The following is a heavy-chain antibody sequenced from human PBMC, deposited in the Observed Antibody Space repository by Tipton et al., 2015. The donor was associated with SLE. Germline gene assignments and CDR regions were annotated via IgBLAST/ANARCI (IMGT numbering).Heavy chain of an antibody. V-gene: IGHV4-61*02. Sequence: TLSLTCTVSGGSIRSGDYYWGWIRQPAGKGLEWIGRIYTGGNTKYNPSLESRVTLSVDASKDQFSLRLTSVTAADTAVYYCVVCSPSSCSYFDYWGQGRLVTVSS. CDR3: VVCSPSSCSYFDY. J-gene: IGHJ4*02. D-gene: IGHD2-2*01. CDR2: IYTGGNT. CDR1: GGSIRSGDYY.